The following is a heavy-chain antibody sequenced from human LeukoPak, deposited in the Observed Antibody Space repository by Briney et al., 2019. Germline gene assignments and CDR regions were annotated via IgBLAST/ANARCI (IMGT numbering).Heavy chain of an antibody. CDR3: AHYGSGSYSFDY. J-gene: IGHJ4*02. D-gene: IGHD3-10*01. CDR1: GGTFSSYA. CDR2: IIPIFGTA. Sequence: ASVKVSCKASGGTFSSYAISWVRQAPGQGLEWMGGIIPIFGTANYAQKFQGRVTITADESTSTAYMELSSLRSEDTAVYYCAHYGSGSYSFDYGGQGTLVTVSS. V-gene: IGHV1-69*13.